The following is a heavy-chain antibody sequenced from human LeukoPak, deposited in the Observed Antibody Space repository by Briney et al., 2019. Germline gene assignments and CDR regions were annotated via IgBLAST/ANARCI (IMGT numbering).Heavy chain of an antibody. Sequence: GGSLRLSCAASGFTFSSYSMNWVRQAPGKGLEWVSYISSVSSTIYYADSVKGRFTISRDNAKNSLYLQMNSLRAEDTAVYGCARGIGTGRQPFDYWGQGTLVTVSS. J-gene: IGHJ4*02. D-gene: IGHD1-1*01. CDR3: ARGIGTGRQPFDY. V-gene: IGHV3-48*01. CDR1: GFTFSSYS. CDR2: ISSVSSTI.